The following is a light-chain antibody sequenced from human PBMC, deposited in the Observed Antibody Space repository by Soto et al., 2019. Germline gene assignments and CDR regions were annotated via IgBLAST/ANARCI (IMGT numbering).Light chain of an antibody. J-gene: IGKJ1*01. CDR1: QSISSY. Sequence: EFVLTQSPGTLSLSPGERATLSCRASQSISSYLAWYRQKPGQPPRLLIYDASNRATGIPARFSGSGSATDFTLTISRLEPEDFAVYYCQHYGSSWTFGQGTKVDIK. CDR2: DAS. V-gene: IGKV3-20*01. CDR3: QHYGSSWT.